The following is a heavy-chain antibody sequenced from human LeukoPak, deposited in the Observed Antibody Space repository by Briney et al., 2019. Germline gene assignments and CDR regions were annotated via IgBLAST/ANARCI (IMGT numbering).Heavy chain of an antibody. CDR3: ARLQLGPPYYYYYMDV. CDR2: IYTSGST. V-gene: IGHV4-4*09. J-gene: IGHJ6*03. CDR1: GDSISSYY. Sequence: NPSETLSLTCTVSGDSISSYYWSWIRQPPGKGLEWIGYIYTSGSTNYNPSLKSRVTISVDTSKNQFSLKLSSVTAADTAVYYCARLQLGPPYYYYYMDVWGKGTTVTVSS. D-gene: IGHD6-6*01.